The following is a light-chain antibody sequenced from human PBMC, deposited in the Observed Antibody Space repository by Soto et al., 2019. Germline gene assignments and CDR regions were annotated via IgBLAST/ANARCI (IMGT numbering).Light chain of an antibody. CDR2: SAS. V-gene: IGKV3-15*01. J-gene: IGKJ3*01. CDR3: QQYNNWPFT. CDR1: QSVNSN. Sequence: EKVMTQSPGTLSVSPGERATLSCRASQSVNSNLAWYQQKPGQAPRLLIYSASTRPTGIPARFSGSGSGTEFTLTISSLQSEDFAVYYCQQYNNWPFTFGPGTKVDIK.